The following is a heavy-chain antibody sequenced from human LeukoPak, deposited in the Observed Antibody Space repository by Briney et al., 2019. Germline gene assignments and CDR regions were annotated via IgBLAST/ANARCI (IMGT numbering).Heavy chain of an antibody. CDR2: ITVDGGDT. V-gene: IGHV3-23*01. CDR1: GFTFSSYS. J-gene: IGHJ4*02. D-gene: IGHD1-26*01. CDR3: AKGGSYYGAFDY. Sequence: GGSLRLSCAASGFTFSSYSMNWVRQAPGKGLEWVSTITVDGGDTNYADSVKGRFTISRDNSKNTLYLQMNSLRAEDTAVYYCAKGGSYYGAFDYWGQGTLVTVSS.